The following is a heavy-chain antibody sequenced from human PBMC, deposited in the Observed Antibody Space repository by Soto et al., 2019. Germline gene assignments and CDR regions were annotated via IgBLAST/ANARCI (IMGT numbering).Heavy chain of an antibody. J-gene: IGHJ4*02. Sequence: GGSLRLSCAASGFTFSSYSMNWVRQAPGKGLEWVSSISSSSSYIYYADSVKGRFTISRDNAKNSLYLQMNSLRAEDTAVYYCARDSRLGAYQLLWRYYFDYWGQGTLVTVSS. D-gene: IGHD2-2*01. CDR2: ISSSSSYI. CDR3: ARDSRLGAYQLLWRYYFDY. V-gene: IGHV3-21*01. CDR1: GFTFSSYS.